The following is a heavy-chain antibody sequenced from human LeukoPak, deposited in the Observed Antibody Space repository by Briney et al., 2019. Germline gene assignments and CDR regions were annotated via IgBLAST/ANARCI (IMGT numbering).Heavy chain of an antibody. J-gene: IGHJ3*02. CDR3: ARDLGHIVVVVAATNFPLGAFDI. CDR2: IYTSGST. Sequence: SQTLSLTCTVSGGSISSGSYYWSWIRQPAGKGLEWIGRIYTSGSTNYNPSLKSRVTISVDTSKNQFSLKLSSVTAADTAVYYCARDLGHIVVVVAATNFPLGAFDIWGQGTMVTVSS. D-gene: IGHD2-15*01. V-gene: IGHV4-61*02. CDR1: GGSISSGSYY.